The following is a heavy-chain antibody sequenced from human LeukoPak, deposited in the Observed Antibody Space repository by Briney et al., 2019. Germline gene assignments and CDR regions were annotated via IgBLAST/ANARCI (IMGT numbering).Heavy chain of an antibody. D-gene: IGHD2-2*01. CDR1: GFTFSSYA. CDR3: AKAASREGYCSSTSCFEYYYYYMDV. J-gene: IGHJ6*03. CDR2: ISGSGGST. V-gene: IGHV3-23*01. Sequence: GGSLRLSCAASGFTFSSYAMSWVRQAPGKGLEWVSAISGSGGSTYYADSVKGRFTISRDNSKNTLYLQMNSLRAEDTAVYYCAKAASREGYCSSTSCFEYYYYYMDVWGKGTTVTVSS.